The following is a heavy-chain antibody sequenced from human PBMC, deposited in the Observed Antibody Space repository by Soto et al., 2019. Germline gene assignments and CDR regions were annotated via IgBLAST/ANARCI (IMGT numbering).Heavy chain of an antibody. CDR1: GLTFSSYA. CDR3: ARDSGSVSRTGWTQVDY. V-gene: IGHV3-23*01. Sequence: PGGSMRLSCAASGLTFSSYAMAGVRQAQGKGLEWISAISSSGGATYYADSVKGRFAFSRDNSKNTLYLQMDSLRAEDTAVYYCARDSGSVSRTGWTQVDYWGRGTLVTVSS. CDR2: ISSSGGAT. D-gene: IGHD3-10*01. J-gene: IGHJ4*02.